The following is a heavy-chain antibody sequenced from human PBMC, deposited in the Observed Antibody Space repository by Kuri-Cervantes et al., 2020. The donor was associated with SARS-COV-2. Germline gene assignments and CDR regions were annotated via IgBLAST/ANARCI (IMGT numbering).Heavy chain of an antibody. D-gene: IGHD2-15*01. J-gene: IGHJ4*02. CDR2: IRYDGSNK. CDR3: AKDSALVVAAPILSFLDY. Sequence: GESLKISCAASGFTFSSYGMHWVRQAPGKGLEWVAFIRYDGSNKYYADSVKGRFTISRDNSKNTLYLQMNSLRAEDTAVYYCAKDSALVVAAPILSFLDYWGQGTRVNLFS. CDR1: GFTFSSYG. V-gene: IGHV3-30*02.